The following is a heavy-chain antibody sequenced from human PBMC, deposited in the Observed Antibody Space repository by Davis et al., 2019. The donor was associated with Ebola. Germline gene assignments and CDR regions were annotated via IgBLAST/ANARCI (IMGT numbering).Heavy chain of an antibody. CDR1: GFTFSNYW. CDR2: IKQDGSEK. J-gene: IGHJ6*02. CDR3: ARGSRKMDV. V-gene: IGHV3-7*03. Sequence: GESLKISCAASGFTFSNYWMNWVRQAPGKGLEWVANIKQDGSEKYYVDSVKGRFTVSRDNAKNSLYLQMNSLRAEDTDVYYCARGSRKMDVWGQGTTVTVSS.